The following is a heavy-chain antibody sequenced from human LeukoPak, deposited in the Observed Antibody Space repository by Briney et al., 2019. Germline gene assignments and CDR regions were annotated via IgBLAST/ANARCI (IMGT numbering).Heavy chain of an antibody. CDR2: IYYSGST. J-gene: IGHJ4*02. CDR1: GGSFSGYY. V-gene: IGHV4-34*01. CDR3: AISVGATPFDY. D-gene: IGHD1-26*01. Sequence: SETLSLTCAVYGGSFSGYYWSWIRQPPGKGLEWIGSIYYSGSTYYNPSLKSRVTISVDTSKNQFSLKLSSVTAADTAVYYCAISVGATPFDYWGQGTLVTVPS.